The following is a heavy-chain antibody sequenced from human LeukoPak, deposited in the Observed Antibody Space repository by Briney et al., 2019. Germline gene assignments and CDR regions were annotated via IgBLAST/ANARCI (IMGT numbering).Heavy chain of an antibody. D-gene: IGHD1-14*01. V-gene: IGHV4-4*07. Sequence: SETLSLTCTVSGGSISSYYWSWIRQPAGKGLEWIGRIYTSGSTNYNHSLKSRVTMSVDTSKNQFSLKLSSVTAADTAVYYCASCTGRGTYYYYYMDVWGKGTTVTVSS. CDR2: IYTSGST. CDR1: GGSISSYY. J-gene: IGHJ6*03. CDR3: ASCTGRGTYYYYYMDV.